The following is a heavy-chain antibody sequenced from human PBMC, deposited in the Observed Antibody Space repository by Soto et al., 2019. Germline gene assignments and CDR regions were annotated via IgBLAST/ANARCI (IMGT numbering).Heavy chain of an antibody. D-gene: IGHD5-12*01. Sequence: QVQLVESGGGVVQPGRSLRLSCAASGFTFSSYAMHWVRQAPGKGLEWVAVISYDGSNKYYADSVKGRFTISRDNSKNTLYLQMNSLRADDTAVYYCASVVATILHYYGMDVWGQGTTVTVSS. CDR3: ASVVATILHYYGMDV. CDR2: ISYDGSNK. J-gene: IGHJ6*02. V-gene: IGHV3-30-3*01. CDR1: GFTFSSYA.